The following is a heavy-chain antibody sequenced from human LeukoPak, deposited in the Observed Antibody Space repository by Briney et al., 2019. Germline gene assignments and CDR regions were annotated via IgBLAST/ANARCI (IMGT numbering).Heavy chain of an antibody. Sequence: PSETLSLTCTVSGGSISSSHYYWGWIRQPPGKGLEWIGNIYYNDRTYYSPSLKSRVTISVDTSKNQFSLKLSSVTAADTAVYYCAREGGSDYWGQGTLVTVSS. V-gene: IGHV4-39*02. CDR2: IYYNDRT. J-gene: IGHJ4*02. CDR3: AREGGSDY. CDR1: GGSISSSHYY. D-gene: IGHD1-26*01.